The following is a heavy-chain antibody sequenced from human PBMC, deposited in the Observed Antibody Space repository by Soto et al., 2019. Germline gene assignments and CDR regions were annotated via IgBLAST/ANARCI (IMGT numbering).Heavy chain of an antibody. V-gene: IGHV3-23*01. CDR3: AKTAYGDYVAY. J-gene: IGHJ4*02. Sequence: GGSLRLSCAASGFTFTRHSMNWVRQAAGKGLEWISYISDSSGGSTYYADSVKGRFTISRDNSKDTLYLQMNSLRVEDTAVYYCAKTAYGDYVAYWGQGALVTGSS. CDR2: ISDSSGGST. CDR1: GFTFTRHS. D-gene: IGHD4-17*01.